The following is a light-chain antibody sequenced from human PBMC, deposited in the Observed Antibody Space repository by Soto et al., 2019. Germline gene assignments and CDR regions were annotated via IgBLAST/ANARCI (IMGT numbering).Light chain of an antibody. V-gene: IGLV2-23*01. J-gene: IGLJ2*01. CDR1: RSDVGSYNL. Sequence: QSALTQPASVSGSPGQSITISCPGTRSDVGSYNLVSWYQQHPGKAPNLMIYEGSKRPSGVSNRFSGSKSGNTASLTISGLQAEDEADYYCCSYAGSSTHVVFGGGTKLTVL. CDR3: CSYAGSSTHVV. CDR2: EGS.